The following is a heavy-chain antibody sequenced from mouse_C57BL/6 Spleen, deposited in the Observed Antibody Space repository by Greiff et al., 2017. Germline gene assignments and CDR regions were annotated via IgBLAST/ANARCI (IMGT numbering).Heavy chain of an antibody. Sequence: QVQLQQPGAELVKPGASVKMSCKASGYTFTSYWITWVKQRPGQGLEWIGDIYPGSGSTNYNEKFKSKATLTVDTSSSTAYMQLSSLTSEDSAVYYCANPYDYPGYFDVWGTGTTVTVSS. CDR2: IYPGSGST. CDR1: GYTFTSYW. D-gene: IGHD2-4*01. CDR3: ANPYDYPGYFDV. V-gene: IGHV1-55*01. J-gene: IGHJ1*03.